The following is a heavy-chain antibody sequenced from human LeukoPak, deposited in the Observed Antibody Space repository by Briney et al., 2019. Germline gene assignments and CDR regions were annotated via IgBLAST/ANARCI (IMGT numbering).Heavy chain of an antibody. J-gene: IGHJ4*02. V-gene: IGHV3-48*01. CDR3: ARDRDWVFDY. CDR1: GFTFGSNS. D-gene: IGHD2-21*02. Sequence: GGSLRLSCAASGFTFGSNSMNWVRQAPGKGLEWVSYISTTSSTIYYADSVKGRFTISRDNAKNSLYLQMNSLRAEDTAVYYCARDRDWVFDYWGQGTLVTVSS. CDR2: ISTTSSTI.